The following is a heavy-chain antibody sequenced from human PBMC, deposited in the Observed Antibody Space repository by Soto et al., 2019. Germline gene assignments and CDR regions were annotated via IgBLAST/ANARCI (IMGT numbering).Heavy chain of an antibody. CDR3: ARHSSDSSNWGPNDY. V-gene: IGHV3-21*01. J-gene: IGHJ4*02. D-gene: IGHD6-13*01. Sequence: PGGSLRLSCAASGFTFSSYSMNWVRQAPGKGLEWVSSISYGSRYIYYGDSVKGRFTISRDNAKNSLYLQMNSLRAEDTAVYYCARHSSDSSNWGPNDYWGQGTLVTVSS. CDR2: ISYGSRYI. CDR1: GFTFSSYS.